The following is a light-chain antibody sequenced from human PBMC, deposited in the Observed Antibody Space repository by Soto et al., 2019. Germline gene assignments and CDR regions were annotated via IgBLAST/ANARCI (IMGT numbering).Light chain of an antibody. J-gene: IGKJ1*01. CDR2: AAS. CDR3: EQHSHWPPRT. Sequence: EVVLTQSPATLSSSPGERATLSCRASQNIRTFLDWYQQKPGKTPSLLIYAASNRATGIPDRFSGSGSGTDFTLTISSTAPADVAVYYCEQHSHWPPRTFGQGTKVEIE. CDR1: QNIRTF. V-gene: IGKV3-11*01.